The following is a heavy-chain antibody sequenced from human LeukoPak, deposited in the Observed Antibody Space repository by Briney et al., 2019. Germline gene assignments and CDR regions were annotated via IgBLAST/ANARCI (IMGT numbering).Heavy chain of an antibody. CDR3: ARVGNWNDGWFDP. Sequence: SETPSLTCTVSGGSISSYYWSWIRQPPGKGLEWIGYIYYSGSTNYNPSLKSRVTISVDTSKNQFSLKLSSVTAADTAVYYCARVGNWNDGWFDPWGQGTLVTVSS. CDR2: IYYSGST. J-gene: IGHJ5*02. CDR1: GGSISSYY. V-gene: IGHV4-59*01. D-gene: IGHD1-20*01.